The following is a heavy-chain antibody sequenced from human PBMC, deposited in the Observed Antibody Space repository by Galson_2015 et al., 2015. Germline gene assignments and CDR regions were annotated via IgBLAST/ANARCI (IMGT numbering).Heavy chain of an antibody. CDR3: AKGWPYCSGGNCLAVFDS. CDR2: IGDSGANT. CDR1: GFTFSSYD. V-gene: IGHV3-23*01. D-gene: IGHD2-15*01. J-gene: IGHJ4*02. Sequence: SLRLSCAVSGFTFSSYDMGWVRQAPGTGLEGVSSIGDSGANTKYEDSVKGRFTISSYNSKNTLYLQMNRLRGDDTAVYYCAKGWPYCSGGNCLAVFDSWGQGTLVTVSS.